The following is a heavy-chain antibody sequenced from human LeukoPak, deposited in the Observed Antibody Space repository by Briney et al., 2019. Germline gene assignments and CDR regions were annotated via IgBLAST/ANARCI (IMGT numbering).Heavy chain of an antibody. J-gene: IGHJ3*02. V-gene: IGHV1-18*01. Sequence: GASVKVSCKASGYIFTNFGISWGRQAPGQGLEWMGWISGNKGNTNYAQKVQGRVTMTADTSTSTTYMELRSLRSDDTAVYYSASSGVWASEDYKADAFDIWGQGTMVTVSS. D-gene: IGHD4-11*01. CDR1: GYIFTNFG. CDR3: ASSGVWASEDYKADAFDI. CDR2: ISGNKGNT.